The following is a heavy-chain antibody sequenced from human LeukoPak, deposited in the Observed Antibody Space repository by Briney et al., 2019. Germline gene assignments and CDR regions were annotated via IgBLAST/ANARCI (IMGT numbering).Heavy chain of an antibody. J-gene: IGHJ4*02. CDR1: GGSIISYY. V-gene: IGHV4-59*01. CDR2: IYYSGST. D-gene: IGHD4-23*01. Sequence: SETLSLTCTVSGGSIISYYWSWIRQPPGKGLEWIGYIYYSGSTNYNPSLKSRVPISVDTSKNQFSLKLRSVTAADTAVYYCARAPYGGNLYYFDYWGQGTLVTVSS. CDR3: ARAPYGGNLYYFDY.